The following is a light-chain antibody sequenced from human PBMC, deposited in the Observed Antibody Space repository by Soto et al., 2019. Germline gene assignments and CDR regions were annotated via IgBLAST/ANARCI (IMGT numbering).Light chain of an antibody. Sequence: DIQMTQSPSSLSASVGDRITITCQASQDISKYLIWYQQTPGKAPKLLISTASTLKTGVPSRFDGSGSGTDFTLTINNLQPEDFATYYCQQSYSTSITFGQGTRLEIK. CDR3: QQSYSTSIT. J-gene: IGKJ5*01. CDR1: QDISKY. V-gene: IGKV1-39*01. CDR2: TAS.